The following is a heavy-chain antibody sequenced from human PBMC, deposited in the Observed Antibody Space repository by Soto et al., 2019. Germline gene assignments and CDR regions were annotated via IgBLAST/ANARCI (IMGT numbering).Heavy chain of an antibody. Sequence: SETLSLTCTVSGGSISSGDYYWSWIRQPPGKGLEWIGYIYYSGSTYYNPSLKSRVTISVDTSKNQLSLKLSSVTAADTAVYYCARELEVATSGYFDYWGQGTLVTVSS. V-gene: IGHV4-30-4*01. J-gene: IGHJ4*02. CDR1: GGSISSGDYY. CDR2: IYYSGST. CDR3: ARELEVATSGYFDY. D-gene: IGHD5-12*01.